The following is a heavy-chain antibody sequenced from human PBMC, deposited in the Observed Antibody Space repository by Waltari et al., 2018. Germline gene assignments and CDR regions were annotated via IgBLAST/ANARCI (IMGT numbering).Heavy chain of an antibody. V-gene: IGHV4-31*03. Sequence: QVQLQESGPGLVKPSQTLSLTCTVSGGSISSGGYYWRWIRQHPGKGLEWIGYIYYSGSTYYNPSLKSRVTISVDTSKNQFSLKLSSVTAADTAVYYCARATPQLGYYFDYWGQGTLVTVSS. CDR3: ARATPQLGYYFDY. CDR2: IYYSGST. CDR1: GGSISSGGYY. D-gene: IGHD6-6*01. J-gene: IGHJ4*02.